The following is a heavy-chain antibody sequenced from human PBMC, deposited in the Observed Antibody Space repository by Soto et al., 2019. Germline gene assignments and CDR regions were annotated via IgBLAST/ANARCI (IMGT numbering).Heavy chain of an antibody. CDR2: ISYDGSNT. CDR3: GKVKTISDYYYYGMDV. J-gene: IGHJ6*02. Sequence: QVQLVESGGGVVHPGRSLRLSCAASGFDFNSYAMHWVRQAPGKGLEWVAIISYDGSNTEYADSVKGRFTISRDNSKNTLYLHVNSLRDEDTAVYHCGKVKTISDYYYYGMDVWGQGTTVTVSS. D-gene: IGHD3-22*01. V-gene: IGHV3-30*18. CDR1: GFDFNSYA.